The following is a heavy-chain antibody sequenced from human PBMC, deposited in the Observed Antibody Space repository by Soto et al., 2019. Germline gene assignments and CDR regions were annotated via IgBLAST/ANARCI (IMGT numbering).Heavy chain of an antibody. CDR3: ALHYYDSSGYYTHFYY. J-gene: IGHJ4*02. D-gene: IGHD3-22*01. Sequence: SVKVSCKASGGTFSSYAISWVRQAPGQGREWMGGIIPIFGTANYAQKFQGRVTITADKSTSTAYMELSSLRSEDTAVYYCALHYYDSSGYYTHFYYWGQGTLVTVSS. V-gene: IGHV1-69*06. CDR1: GGTFSSYA. CDR2: IIPIFGTA.